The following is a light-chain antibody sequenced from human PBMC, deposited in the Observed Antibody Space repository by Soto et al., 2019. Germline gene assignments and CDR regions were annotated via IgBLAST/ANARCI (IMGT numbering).Light chain of an antibody. Sequence: IQLTQSPSSLSASVGDSVTITCRASQDISSHLAWYQQKPGKAAKVLIYAASTLESGIPSRFSGSGSGTDFTLTISSLQAEDFATYYCQQVKSCLPLTFGGGAKVDMK. CDR1: QDISSH. CDR2: AAS. CDR3: QQVKSCLPLT. V-gene: IGKV1-9*01. J-gene: IGKJ4*01.